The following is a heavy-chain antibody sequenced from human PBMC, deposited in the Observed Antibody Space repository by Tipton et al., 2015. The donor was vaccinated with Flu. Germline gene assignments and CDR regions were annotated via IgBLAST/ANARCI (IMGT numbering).Heavy chain of an antibody. CDR3: ARGSGSGTYMIFDF. V-gene: IGHV4-4*07. CDR1: GDSMSSFY. CDR2: MYASGST. D-gene: IGHD3-10*01. J-gene: IGHJ4*02. Sequence: TLSLTCTASGDSMSSFYWSWIRQPAGKGLEWIGRMYASGSTKYNPSLKSRVTMSVDTSKKQFSLKLTPVTAADTAVYYCARGSGSGTYMIFDFWGQGTLVTVSS.